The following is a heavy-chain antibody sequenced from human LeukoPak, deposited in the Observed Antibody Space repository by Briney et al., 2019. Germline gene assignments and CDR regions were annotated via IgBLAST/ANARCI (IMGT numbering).Heavy chain of an antibody. CDR3: AKLATSVASVDY. V-gene: IGHV3-23*01. Sequence: PGGSLRLSCAASGFTFSSYAMSWVRQAPGKGLEWVSAISGSGGSTYYADSVKGRFTISRDKSKNTLHLQMTSLSPEDTATYYCAKLATSVASVDYWGQGILVTVSS. CDR1: GFTFSSYA. J-gene: IGHJ4*02. CDR2: ISGSGGST. D-gene: IGHD6-19*01.